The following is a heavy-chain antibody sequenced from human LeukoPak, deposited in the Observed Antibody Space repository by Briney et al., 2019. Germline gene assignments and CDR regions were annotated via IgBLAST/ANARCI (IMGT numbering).Heavy chain of an antibody. D-gene: IGHD6-13*01. CDR1: GGSFSGYY. J-gene: IGHJ5*02. Sequence: SETLSLTCAVYGGSFSGYYWSWIRQPPGKGLEWIGEINHSGSTNYNPSLKSRVTISVDTSKNQFSLKLSSVTAADTAVYYCARAGIYSSSNWFDPRGQGTLVTVSS. CDR3: ARAGIYSSSNWFDP. CDR2: INHSGST. V-gene: IGHV4-34*01.